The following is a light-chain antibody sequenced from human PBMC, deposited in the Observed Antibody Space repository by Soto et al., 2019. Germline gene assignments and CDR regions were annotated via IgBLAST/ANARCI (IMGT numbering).Light chain of an antibody. V-gene: IGKV1-16*02. Sequence: DIQMTQSPSSLSSSVGDRVTITCRASQVISNYLDWFQQKPGKAPKYLIYAASSLQSGVSSKFSGRVSGTDFTLTISSLQPEDFATYSCQQYTSYPQTFGQGTKVEIK. J-gene: IGKJ1*01. CDR2: AAS. CDR1: QVISNY. CDR3: QQYTSYPQT.